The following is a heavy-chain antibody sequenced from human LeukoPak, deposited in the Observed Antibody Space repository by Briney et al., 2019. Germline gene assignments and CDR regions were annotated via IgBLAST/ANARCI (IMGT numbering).Heavy chain of an antibody. CDR1: GYTFTGYY. CDR3: ARAYCSAGDCYEFDY. J-gene: IGHJ4*02. V-gene: IGHV1-2*02. D-gene: IGHD2-15*01. Sequence: ASVKVSCKTSGYTFTGYYIHWVRQAPGQGLEWMGWINPNNGGTNYAQKFHGRVTMTRDTPISTAYMELSRLTSDDTAMYYCARAYCSAGDCYEFDYWGQVTLVTVSS. CDR2: INPNNGGT.